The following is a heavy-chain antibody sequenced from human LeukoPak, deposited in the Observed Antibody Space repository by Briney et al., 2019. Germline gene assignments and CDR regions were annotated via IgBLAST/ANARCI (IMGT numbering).Heavy chain of an antibody. J-gene: IGHJ6*03. D-gene: IGHD6-6*01. Sequence: GGSLRLSCAASGFTFDDYTMHWVRHAPGKGLEWVSLISWDGGRTYYADSVKGRFTISRDNSKNSLYLQMNSLRTEDTALYYCGKDAEGKQLVRGDYYYMDVWGKGTTVTVSS. CDR3: GKDAEGKQLVRGDYYYMDV. CDR2: ISWDGGRT. CDR1: GFTFDDYT. V-gene: IGHV3-43*01.